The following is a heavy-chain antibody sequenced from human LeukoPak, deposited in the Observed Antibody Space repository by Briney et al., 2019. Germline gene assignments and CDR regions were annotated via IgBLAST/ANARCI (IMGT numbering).Heavy chain of an antibody. CDR1: GKTLSDLS. CDR3: VTGFTTMAVDYFDY. D-gene: IGHD5-18*01. V-gene: IGHV1-24*01. J-gene: IGHJ4*02. Sequence: ASVKVSFKVSGKTLSDLSIHWLRQPPGKGLEWLGGSDPEDGGRIYAQMFQGRVTMTEDTSIDTAYMELSSLRSEDTAVYYCVTGFTTMAVDYFDYWGQGTLVTVSP. CDR2: SDPEDGGR.